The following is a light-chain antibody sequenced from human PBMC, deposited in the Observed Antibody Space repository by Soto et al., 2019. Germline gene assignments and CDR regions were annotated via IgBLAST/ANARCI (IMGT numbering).Light chain of an antibody. CDR1: QSVSSK. J-gene: IGKJ2*01. V-gene: IGKV3-15*01. CDR3: QQYNNWPQT. Sequence: EILMTQSPVTLSVSPGERATLSCRASQSVSSKLAWYQQKPGQAPRLLIYGASTRATGIPARFSGSGSGTEFTLSISSLQSEDFAVYYCQQYNNWPQTFGQGTKLEIK. CDR2: GAS.